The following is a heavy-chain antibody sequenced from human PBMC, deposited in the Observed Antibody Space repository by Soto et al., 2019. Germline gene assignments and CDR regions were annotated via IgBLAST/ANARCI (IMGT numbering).Heavy chain of an antibody. CDR3: ARGLFSRDGYNYLADY. J-gene: IGHJ4*02. D-gene: IGHD5-12*01. V-gene: IGHV1-2*02. CDR2: INPNSGGT. Sequence: ASVKVSCKASGYTFTGYYMHWVRQAPGQGLEWMGWINPNSGGTNYAQKFQGRVTMTRDTSISTAYMELSRLRSDDTAVFYCARGLFSRDGYNYLADYWGQRSLVTVSS. CDR1: GYTFTGYY.